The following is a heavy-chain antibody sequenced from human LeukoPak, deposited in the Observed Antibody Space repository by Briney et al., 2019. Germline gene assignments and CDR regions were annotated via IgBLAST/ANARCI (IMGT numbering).Heavy chain of an antibody. V-gene: IGHV3-66*01. CDR2: IYSGGST. CDR1: GFTVSSNY. Sequence: GGSLRLSCAASGFTVSSNYMSWVRQAPGKGLEWGSVIYSGGSTYYADSVKGRFTISRDNSKNTLYLQMNSLRAEDTAVYYCARDSLRLRSDWGQGTLVTVSS. D-gene: IGHD5-12*01. CDR3: ARDSLRLRSD. J-gene: IGHJ4*02.